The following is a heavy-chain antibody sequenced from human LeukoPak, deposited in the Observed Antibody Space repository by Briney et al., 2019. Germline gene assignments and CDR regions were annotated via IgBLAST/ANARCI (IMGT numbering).Heavy chain of an antibody. V-gene: IGHV3-23*01. Sequence: GGSLRLSCAACGFTFSSYAMSWVRPAPGKGLEWGSAISGSGGSTYYADSVKGRFTIFRDNSKNTLYLQMNSLRAEDTAVYYCAKEAERYSSGWYTTDFDYWGQGTLVTVSS. CDR1: GFTFSSYA. CDR3: AKEAERYSSGWYTTDFDY. J-gene: IGHJ4*02. D-gene: IGHD6-19*01. CDR2: ISGSGGST.